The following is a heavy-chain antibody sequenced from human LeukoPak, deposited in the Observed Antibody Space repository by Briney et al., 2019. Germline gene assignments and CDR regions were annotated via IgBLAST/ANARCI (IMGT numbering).Heavy chain of an antibody. CDR3: AGHDWFDP. Sequence: GGSLRLSCAASGFIVSSNYMSWVGQAPGKGREWVSVIYTGGNTYYAEFVKGRFIISRDNSKNTLYLQMNNLRVEDTAAYYCAGHDWFDPWGQGTLVTVSS. V-gene: IGHV3-53*01. CDR2: IYTGGNT. CDR1: GFIVSSNY. J-gene: IGHJ5*02.